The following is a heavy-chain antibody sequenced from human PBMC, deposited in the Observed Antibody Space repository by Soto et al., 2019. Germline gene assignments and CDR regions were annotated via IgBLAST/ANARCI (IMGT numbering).Heavy chain of an antibody. CDR2: ISGSGGST. Sequence: GGSLRLSCAASGFTFSSYAMSWVRQAPGKGLEWVSAISGSGGSTYYADSVKGRFTISRDNSKNTLYLQMNSLRAEDTAVYYCAKPVVPAAQGVSSFDYWGQGTLVTVSS. V-gene: IGHV3-23*01. CDR1: GFTFSSYA. CDR3: AKPVVPAAQGVSSFDY. D-gene: IGHD2-2*01. J-gene: IGHJ4*02.